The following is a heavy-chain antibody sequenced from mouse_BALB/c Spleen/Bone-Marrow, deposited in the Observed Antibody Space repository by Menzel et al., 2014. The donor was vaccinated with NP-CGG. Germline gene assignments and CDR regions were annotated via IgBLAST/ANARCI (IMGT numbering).Heavy chain of an antibody. J-gene: IGHJ3*01. CDR3: ARGDWDDAY. CDR2: IDTSDSYT. D-gene: IGHD4-1*01. V-gene: IGHV1-69*01. Sequence: VQLQQSGAELVMPGASVKMSCKASGYTFTDYWTHWVKQRPGQGLEWIGAIDTSDSYTSYNQKFKGKATLTVDESSSTAYMQLSSLTSEDSAVYYCARGDWDDAYWGQGTLVTVSA. CDR1: GYTFTDYW.